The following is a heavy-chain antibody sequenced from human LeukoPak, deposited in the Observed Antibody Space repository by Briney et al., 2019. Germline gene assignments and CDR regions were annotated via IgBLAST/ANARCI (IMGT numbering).Heavy chain of an antibody. CDR2: INPNSGGT. J-gene: IGHJ3*02. CDR1: GYTFTGYY. D-gene: IGHD3-16*01. V-gene: IGHV1-2*02. CDR3: AARAGEQAFDI. Sequence: ASVKVSCKASGYTFTGYYMHWVRQAPGQGLEWMGWINPNSGGTNYAQKSQERVTITRDMSTSTAYMELSSLRSEDTAVYYCAARAGEQAFDIWGQGTMVTVSS.